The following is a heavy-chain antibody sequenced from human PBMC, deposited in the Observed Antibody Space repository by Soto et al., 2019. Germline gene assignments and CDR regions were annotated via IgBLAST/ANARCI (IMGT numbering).Heavy chain of an antibody. Sequence: PSETLSLTCTVSGGSISSYYWSWIRQPPGKGLEWIGYFYYSGSTNYNPSLKSRVTISVGTSKNQFSLKLNSVTAADTAVYYCARGALTTYFDYWGQGTLVTVSS. D-gene: IGHD4-17*01. V-gene: IGHV4-59*01. CDR3: ARGALTTYFDY. J-gene: IGHJ4*02. CDR2: FYYSGST. CDR1: GGSISSYY.